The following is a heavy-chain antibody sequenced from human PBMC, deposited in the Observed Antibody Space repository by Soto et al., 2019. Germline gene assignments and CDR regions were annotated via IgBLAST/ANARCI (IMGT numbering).Heavy chain of an antibody. V-gene: IGHV1-18*01. D-gene: IGHD4-17*01. CDR3: ARRDYAYNWFDP. CDR1: GYTFTNYR. Sequence: QVQLVQSGAEVKKPGASVKVSCKASGYTFTNYRISWVRQAPGQGLEWMGWISTYNGNTNYAQKLQDRVTMTTDTSTSTAYMELRSLRSDDTAVYYGARRDYAYNWFDPWGQGTLVTVSS. J-gene: IGHJ5*02. CDR2: ISTYNGNT.